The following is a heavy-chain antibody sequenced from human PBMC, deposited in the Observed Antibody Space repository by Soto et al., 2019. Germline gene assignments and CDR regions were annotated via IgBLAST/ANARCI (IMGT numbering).Heavy chain of an antibody. Sequence: SSQPLRGPCTVAAGSSSSSGYYWGRIHQPPGKGFEWIGGIYYSGNTYYDPSLKSRVTISVDTSENQFSLRLSSVTTADTAVYYCARYLYFGELSKGYYGMDVWGQGTTVSVSS. J-gene: IGHJ6*02. CDR2: IYYSGNT. D-gene: IGHD3-16*02. CDR3: ARYLYFGELSKGYYGMDV. V-gene: IGHV4-39*01. CDR1: AGSSSSSGYY.